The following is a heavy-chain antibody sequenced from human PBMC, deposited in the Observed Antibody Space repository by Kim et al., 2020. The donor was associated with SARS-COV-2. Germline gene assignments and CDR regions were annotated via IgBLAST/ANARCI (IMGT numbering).Heavy chain of an antibody. CDR3: AKDPAQRITGTPNYFDY. D-gene: IGHD1-20*01. Sequence: VKGRFTISRDNSKNTLYLQMNSRRAEDTAVYYCAKDPAQRITGTPNYFDYWGQGTLVTVSS. J-gene: IGHJ4*02. V-gene: IGHV3-23*03.